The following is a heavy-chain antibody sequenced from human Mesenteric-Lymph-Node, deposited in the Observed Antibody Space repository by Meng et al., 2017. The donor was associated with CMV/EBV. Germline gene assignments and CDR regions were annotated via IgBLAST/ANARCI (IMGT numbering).Heavy chain of an antibody. CDR2: IYSGGST. V-gene: IGHV3-66*04. CDR3: ARQSGAALVTPFDY. Sequence: GGSLRLSCAASGFTFSSYWMSWVRQAPGTGLEWVSVIYSGGSTYYADSVKGRFTISRDNSKNTLHLQMNSLGVEDTAVYYCARQSGAALVTPFDYWGQGMVVTVSS. J-gene: IGHJ4*02. CDR1: GFTFSSYW. D-gene: IGHD5-18*01.